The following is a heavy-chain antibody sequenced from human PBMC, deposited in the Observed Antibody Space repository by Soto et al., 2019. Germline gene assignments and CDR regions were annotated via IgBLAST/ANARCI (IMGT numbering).Heavy chain of an antibody. V-gene: IGHV3-30*18. CDR2: ISYDGSNK. J-gene: IGHJ4*02. D-gene: IGHD6-19*01. CDR1: GFTLSSYG. Sequence: QVQLVESGGGVVQPGRSLRLSCAASGFTLSSYGMHWVRQAPGKGLEWVAVISYDGSNKYYADSVKGRFTISRDNSKNTLYLQMNSLRAEDTAVYYCAKDRGGSGWYFDYWGQGTLVTVSS. CDR3: AKDRGGSGWYFDY.